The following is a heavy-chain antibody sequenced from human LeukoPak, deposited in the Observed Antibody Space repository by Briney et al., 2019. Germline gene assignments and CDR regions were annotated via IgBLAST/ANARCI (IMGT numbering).Heavy chain of an antibody. Sequence: GGSLRLSCAASGFTFSSYSMNWVRQAPGKGLEWVSSISSSSSYIYYADSVKGRFTISRDNAKNSLYLQMNSLRAEDTAVYYCTSGIWSGYYMSGTDYWGQGTLVTVSS. J-gene: IGHJ4*02. V-gene: IGHV3-21*01. D-gene: IGHD3-3*01. CDR2: ISSSSSYI. CDR1: GFTFSSYS. CDR3: TSGIWSGYYMSGTDY.